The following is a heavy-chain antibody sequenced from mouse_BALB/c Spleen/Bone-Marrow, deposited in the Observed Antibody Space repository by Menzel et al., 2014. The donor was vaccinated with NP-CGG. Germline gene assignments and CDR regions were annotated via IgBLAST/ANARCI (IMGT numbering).Heavy chain of an antibody. V-gene: IGHV5-12-1*01. CDR3: ARQGYGYVDFDV. CDR1: GFAFSSYD. CDR2: ISSGGGST. Sequence: DVMLVEPGGGLVKPGGSLKLSCAASGFAFSSYDMSWVRQTPEKRLEWVAYISSGGGSTYYPDTVKGRFTISRDNAKNTLYLQMSSLKSEDTAMYYCARQGYGYVDFDVWGAGTTVTVSS. D-gene: IGHD1-2*01. J-gene: IGHJ1*01.